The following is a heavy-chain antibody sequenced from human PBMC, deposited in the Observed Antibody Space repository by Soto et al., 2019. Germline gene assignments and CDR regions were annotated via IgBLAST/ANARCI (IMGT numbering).Heavy chain of an antibody. CDR3: ARGQEVAATFYYQYGMDV. Sequence: PSETLSLTCAVYGGSFSGYYWSWIRQPPGKGLEWIGEINHSGSTNYNPSLKSRVPISVDTSKNQFSLKLSSVTAADTDVYYCARGQEVAATFYYQYGMDVWGQGTKVTVSS. D-gene: IGHD2-15*01. CDR2: INHSGST. CDR1: GGSFSGYY. V-gene: IGHV4-34*01. J-gene: IGHJ6*02.